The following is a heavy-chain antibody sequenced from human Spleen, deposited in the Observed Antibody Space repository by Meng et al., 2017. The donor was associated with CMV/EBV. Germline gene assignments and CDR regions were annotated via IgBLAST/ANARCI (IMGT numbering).Heavy chain of an antibody. Sequence: GESLKISCAASGFDFSYYSMHWVRQGPGKGLEWVSSMSSVGGFIKYSDSVRGRFSISRDNSKNMLYLQMGSLRAEDMAVYYCAREGVTGTYLLAIRGYYGMDVWGQGTTVTVSS. V-gene: IGHV3-64*02. D-gene: IGHD1-20*01. CDR3: AREGVTGTYLLAIRGYYGMDV. CDR2: MSSVGGFI. J-gene: IGHJ6*02. CDR1: GFDFSYYS.